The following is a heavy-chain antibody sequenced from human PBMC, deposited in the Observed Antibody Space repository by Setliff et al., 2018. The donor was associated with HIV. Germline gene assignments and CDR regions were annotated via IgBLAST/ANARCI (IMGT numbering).Heavy chain of an antibody. CDR1: GGSISSYY. CDR3: ARVQMAYAAFDV. J-gene: IGHJ3*01. V-gene: IGHV4-59*01. CDR2: IYFTGSS. Sequence: SETLSLTCTVSGGSISSYYWSWIRQPPGKGLEWIGSIYFTGSSDNNPSLKSRVTLSVDTSKHQFSLKLSSVTAADTAVYYCARVQMAYAAFDVWGQGTMVTVS. D-gene: IGHD4-17*01.